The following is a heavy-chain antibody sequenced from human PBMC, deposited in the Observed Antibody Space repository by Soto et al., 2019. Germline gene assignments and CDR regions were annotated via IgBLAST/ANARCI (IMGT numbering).Heavy chain of an antibody. J-gene: IGHJ4*02. D-gene: IGHD3-10*01. V-gene: IGHV3-48*01. Sequence: GGSLRLSCAASGFTFSSYSMNWVRQAPGKGLEWVSYISSSSSTIYYADSVKGRFTISRDNAKNSLYLQMNSLRAEDTAVYYCARDMGIGFYYGSAFDYWGQGTLVTVSS. CDR2: ISSSSSTI. CDR3: ARDMGIGFYYGSAFDY. CDR1: GFTFSSYS.